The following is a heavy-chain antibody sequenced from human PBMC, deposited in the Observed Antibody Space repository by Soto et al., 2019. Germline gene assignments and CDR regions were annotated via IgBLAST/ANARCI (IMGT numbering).Heavy chain of an antibody. CDR1: GFMFRSCA. D-gene: IGHD6-13*01. Sequence: PGGSLRLSCAASGFMFRSCAMHWVRQAPGKGLEWVAGIWYDGSTKYYGDSVKGRYSISRDNSKNMLDLQMNSLRAEDTAVYYCARVASSSSWHIPHFDQWGQGTLVTVSS. CDR2: IWYDGSTK. J-gene: IGHJ4*02. V-gene: IGHV3-33*01. CDR3: ARVASSSSWHIPHFDQ.